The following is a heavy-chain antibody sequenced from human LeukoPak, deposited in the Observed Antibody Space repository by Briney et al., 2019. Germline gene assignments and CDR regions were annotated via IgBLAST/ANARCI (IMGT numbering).Heavy chain of an antibody. CDR1: GYTFTGYY. Sequence: ASVKVSCKASGYTFTGYYMHWVRQAPGRGLEWMGWINPNSGGTNYAQKFQGRVTMTRDTSISTAYMELSRLRSDDTAVYYCARDPSRVLRFLEWLSHYFDYWGQGTLVTVSS. CDR3: ARDPSRVLRFLEWLSHYFDY. D-gene: IGHD3-3*01. V-gene: IGHV1-2*02. J-gene: IGHJ4*02. CDR2: INPNSGGT.